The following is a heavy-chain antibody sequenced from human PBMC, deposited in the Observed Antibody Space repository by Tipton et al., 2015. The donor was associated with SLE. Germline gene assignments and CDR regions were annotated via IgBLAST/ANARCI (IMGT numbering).Heavy chain of an antibody. CDR1: GFDFSAYG. D-gene: IGHD2-2*01. CDR2: IWYGGTSK. V-gene: IGHV3-33*08. J-gene: IGHJ4*02. Sequence: SLRLSCAASGFDFSAYGMHWVRQAPGKGLEWVAAIWYGGTSKNFADSVKGRFAISRDNTKNTLYLQMNSLRGDDTAVYYCVTAGRTTWLDYWGQGALVTVSS. CDR3: VTAGRTTWLDY.